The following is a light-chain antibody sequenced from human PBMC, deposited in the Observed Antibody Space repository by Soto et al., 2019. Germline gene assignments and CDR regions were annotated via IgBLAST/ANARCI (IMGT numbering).Light chain of an antibody. V-gene: IGLV2-23*01. CDR1: SSDVGGHNL. CDR2: EGD. J-gene: IGLJ3*02. CDR3: CSYVGQSVR. Sequence: QSVLTQPASVSGSPGQTISIPCSGTSSDVGGHNLVSWYQQYSGKAPKLMIYEGDRRPSGVSNRFSGSKSGNTASLTISGVRTEDEADYYCCSYVGQSVRFGGGTK.